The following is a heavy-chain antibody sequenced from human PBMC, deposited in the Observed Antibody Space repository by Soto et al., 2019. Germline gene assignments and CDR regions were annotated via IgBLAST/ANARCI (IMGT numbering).Heavy chain of an antibody. Sequence: SETLSLTCAVSGGSISSGGYSWSWIRQTPGKGLEWIGYIYHSGSTYYNPSLKSRVTISVDRSKNQFSLKVSSVTAADTAVYYCARGVGDSPLCLFDFWGQGTLVTVSS. CDR2: IYHSGST. J-gene: IGHJ4*02. CDR3: ARGVGDSPLCLFDF. V-gene: IGHV4-30-2*01. D-gene: IGHD2-21*02. CDR1: GGSISSGGYS.